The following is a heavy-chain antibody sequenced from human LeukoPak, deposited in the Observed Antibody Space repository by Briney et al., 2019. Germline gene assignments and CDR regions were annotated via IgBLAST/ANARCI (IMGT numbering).Heavy chain of an antibody. CDR3: ASRRDDSSGWFSIDY. D-gene: IGHD6-19*01. V-gene: IGHV4-39*01. CDR2: IYHSGST. CDR1: GGSISSSSYY. Sequence: SETLSLTCTVSGGSISSSSYYWGWIRQPPGKGLEWIGSIYHSGSTYHNPSLKSRVTISVDTSKNQFSLKLSSVTAADTAVYYCASRRDDSSGWFSIDYWGQGTLVTVSS. J-gene: IGHJ4*02.